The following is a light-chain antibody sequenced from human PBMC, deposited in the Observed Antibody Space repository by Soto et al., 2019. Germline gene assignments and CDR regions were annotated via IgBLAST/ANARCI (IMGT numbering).Light chain of an antibody. CDR2: GAS. Sequence: IVMTQSPATLSVSPGESATLSCKASQSVRRDLAWYQQRPGQAPRLLSYGASTRASGIPARFSGSGSGTDFTLTISSLKSEYFEVYYCQQYNNWPLTFGGGTKVDIK. CDR3: QQYNNWPLT. CDR1: QSVRRD. J-gene: IGKJ4*01. V-gene: IGKV3-15*01.